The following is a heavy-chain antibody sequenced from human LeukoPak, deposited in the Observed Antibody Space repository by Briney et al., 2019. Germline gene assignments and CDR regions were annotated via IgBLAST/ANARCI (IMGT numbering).Heavy chain of an antibody. V-gene: IGHV3-23*01. Sequence: PGRSLRLFCAASGFSFGTHGMSWVRQGPGKGLEWVSALDGSGASIYYTDSVKGRFTISRDNSKNTLFLQMNSLRAEDTAIYYCAKDSPILTVWGQATMVTVSS. J-gene: IGHJ3*01. CDR1: GFSFGTHG. CDR3: AKDSPILTV. CDR2: LDGSGASI. D-gene: IGHD3-9*01.